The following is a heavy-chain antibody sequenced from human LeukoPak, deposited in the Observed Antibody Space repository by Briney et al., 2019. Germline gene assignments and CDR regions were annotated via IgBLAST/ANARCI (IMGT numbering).Heavy chain of an antibody. J-gene: IGHJ4*02. V-gene: IGHV4-34*01. CDR1: GGSLSGYY. CDR3: ARRGTAYCRGGNCYSDKYFDY. Sequence: SETLSLTCAAYGGSLSGYYWTWIRQTPGKGLEWIGEINYSGNTNYNRSLKSRVTISADTSKNQFSLRLSSVTAADTAVYYCARRGTAYCRGGNCYSDKYFDYWGQGTQVTVSS. CDR2: INYSGNT. D-gene: IGHD2-15*01.